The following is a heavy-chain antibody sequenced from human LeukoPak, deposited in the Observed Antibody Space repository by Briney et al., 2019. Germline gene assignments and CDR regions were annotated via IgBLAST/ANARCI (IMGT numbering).Heavy chain of an antibody. J-gene: IGHJ4*02. CDR1: GYTLTELS. V-gene: IGHV1-24*01. Sequence: ASVKVSCKVSGYTLTELSMHWVRQAPGKGLEWMGGFDPEDGETIYAQKFQGSVTMTEDTSTDTAYMELSSLRSEDTAVYYCATSQRWLQSQFDYWGQGTLVTVSS. D-gene: IGHD5-24*01. CDR2: FDPEDGET. CDR3: ATSQRWLQSQFDY.